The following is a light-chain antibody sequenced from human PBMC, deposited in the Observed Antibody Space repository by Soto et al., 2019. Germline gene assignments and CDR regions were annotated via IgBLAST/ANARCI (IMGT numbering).Light chain of an antibody. CDR3: QKSNIWPPVT. Sequence: EALLAQSRATLCRAGGYSSTLSWPASQSVNNFLAWYQQKPGQTPRLIIYGASSRATGIPDRFSGSGSGTDFTLTIRRLEPEDFAVYYCQKSNIWPPVTFGKGTRLEIK. CDR2: GAS. CDR1: QSVNNF. V-gene: IGKV3-11*01. J-gene: IGKJ5*01.